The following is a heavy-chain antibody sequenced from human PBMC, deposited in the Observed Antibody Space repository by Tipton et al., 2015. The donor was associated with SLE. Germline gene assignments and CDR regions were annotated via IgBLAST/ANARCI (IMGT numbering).Heavy chain of an antibody. V-gene: IGHV4-39*07. J-gene: IGHJ5*02. D-gene: IGHD1-26*01. CDR2: IYYSGST. CDR3: ARGLRIVGAKDWFDP. Sequence: TLSLTCTVSGGSISSSSYYWGWIRQPPGKGLEWIGSIYYSGSTYYNPSLKSRVTISVDTSKNQFSLKLSSVTAADTAVYYCARGLRIVGAKDWFDPWGQGTLVPVSS. CDR1: GGSISSSSYY.